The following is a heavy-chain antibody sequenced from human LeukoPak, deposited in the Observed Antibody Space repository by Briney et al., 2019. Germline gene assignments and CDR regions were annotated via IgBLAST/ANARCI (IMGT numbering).Heavy chain of an antibody. D-gene: IGHD3-22*01. V-gene: IGHV4-59*08. CDR3: ARRRPNYYDSSGSFDY. Sequence: SETLSLTCTVSGGSISSYYWSWIRQPPGKGLEWIGYIYYSGSTNYNPSLKSRVTISVDTSKNQFSLKLSSVTAADTAVYYCARRRPNYYDSSGSFDYWGQGTLVTVSS. J-gene: IGHJ4*02. CDR2: IYYSGST. CDR1: GGSISSYY.